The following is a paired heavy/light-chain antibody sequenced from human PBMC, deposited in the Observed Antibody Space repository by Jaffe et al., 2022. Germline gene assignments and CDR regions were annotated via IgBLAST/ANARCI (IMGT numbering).Light chain of an antibody. CDR2: QNN. V-gene: IGLV3-1*01. CDR3: QAWDSSTAYV. J-gene: IGLJ1*01. Sequence: SYELTQPPSVSVSPGQTASIPCSGDKLGDKYVCWYQQRPGQSPVLVIYQNNKRPSGIPERFSGSNSGNTATLTISGAQAMDEADYYCQAWDSSTAYVFGTGTKVTVL. CDR1: KLGDKY.
Heavy chain of an antibody. CDR3: TSLSEGIGFQR. CDR2: IRNTGNSYAT. V-gene: IGHV3-73*02. J-gene: IGHJ1*01. Sequence: EVQLVESGGGLVQPGGSLKLSCAASGFTFSASTIHWVRQASGKGLEWVGRIRNTGNSYATAYTASVKGRFTISREDSTNTAYLQMNSLKTEDTAVYYCTSLSEGIGFQRWGQGTLVIVSS. CDR1: GFTFSAST.